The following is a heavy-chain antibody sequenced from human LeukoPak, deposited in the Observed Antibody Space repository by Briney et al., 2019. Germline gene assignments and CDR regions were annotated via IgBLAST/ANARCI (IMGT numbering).Heavy chain of an antibody. CDR3: ARHVGTLIAAAIKS. CDR2: IYTSGST. D-gene: IGHD6-13*01. V-gene: IGHV4-4*07. Sequence: PSETLSLTCTVSGGSISSYYWSWIRQPAGKGLEWIGRIYTSGSTNYNPSLKSRVTISVDTSKNQFSLKLSSVTAADTAVYYCARHVGTLIAAAIKSWGQGTLVTVSS. J-gene: IGHJ4*02. CDR1: GGSISSYY.